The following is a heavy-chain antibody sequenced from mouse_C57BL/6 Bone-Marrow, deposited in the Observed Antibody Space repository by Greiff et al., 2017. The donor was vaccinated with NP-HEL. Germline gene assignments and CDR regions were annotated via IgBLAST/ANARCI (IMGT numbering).Heavy chain of an antibody. J-gene: IGHJ4*01. CDR3: AREVLSFYDAMDY. Sequence: QVQLQQPGAELVKPGASVKMSCKASGYTFTSYWITWVKQRPGQGLEWIGDIYPGSGSTNYNEKFKSKATLTVDTSSSTAYMQLSSLTSEDSAVYYCAREVLSFYDAMDYWGQGTSVTVSS. V-gene: IGHV1-55*01. CDR2: IYPGSGST. D-gene: IGHD1-1*02. CDR1: GYTFTSYW.